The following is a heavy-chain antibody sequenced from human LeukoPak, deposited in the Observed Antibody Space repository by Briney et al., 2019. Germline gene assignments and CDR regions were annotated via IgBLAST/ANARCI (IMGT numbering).Heavy chain of an antibody. V-gene: IGHV1-69*04. Sequence: EASVTVSCKASGDTFSSYAFSWVRQAPGQGLEWMGRIIPILGIANYAQKFQGRVTITADESTSTAYMELSSLRSEDTAVYYCARDNYAGANWFDPWGQGTLVTVSS. D-gene: IGHD1-7*01. CDR1: GDTFSSYA. CDR3: ARDNYAGANWFDP. J-gene: IGHJ5*02. CDR2: IIPILGIA.